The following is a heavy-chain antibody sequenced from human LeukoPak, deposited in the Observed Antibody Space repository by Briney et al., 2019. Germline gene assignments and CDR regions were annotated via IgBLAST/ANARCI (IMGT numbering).Heavy chain of an antibody. D-gene: IGHD3-3*01. CDR1: GGAISSATYY. CDR3: ARAVTYYDFWSGYHVDAFDI. CDR2: IYYSGST. V-gene: IGHV4-39*07. Sequence: PSETLSLTSTVSGGAISSATYYWSWIRQPPGKGLEWIGSIYYSGSTYYNPSLKSRVTISVDTSKNQFSLKLSSVTAPDWAVYYCARAVTYYDFWSGYHVDAFDIWGQGTMLTVCS. J-gene: IGHJ3*02.